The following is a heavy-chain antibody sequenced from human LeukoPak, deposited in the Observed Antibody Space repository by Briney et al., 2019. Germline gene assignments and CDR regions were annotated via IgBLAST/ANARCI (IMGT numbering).Heavy chain of an antibody. D-gene: IGHD6-13*01. J-gene: IGHJ5*02. CDR3: ARDLIVAAAGPNWFDP. CDR2: MNPNSGNT. Sequence: ASVKVSCKASGYTFTSYDINWVRQATGQGLEWMGWMNPNSGNTGYAQKLQGRVTMTTDTSTSTAYMELRSLRSDDTAVYYCARDLIVAAAGPNWFDPWGQGTLVTVSS. V-gene: IGHV1-8*01. CDR1: GYTFTSYD.